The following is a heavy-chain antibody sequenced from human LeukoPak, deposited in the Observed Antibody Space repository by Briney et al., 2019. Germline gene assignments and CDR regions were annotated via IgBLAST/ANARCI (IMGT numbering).Heavy chain of an antibody. V-gene: IGHV1-2*06. D-gene: IGHD5-18*01. Sequence: ASVKVSCXASGYTFTGYYLHWVRQAPGQGLEWLGRINPNTGGTDDAQKFQGRVTMTRDTSINTAYMELSRLRPDDTAVYYCARDRSGYSYGEPLDHWGQGTLVIVSS. CDR2: INPNTGGT. CDR3: ARDRSGYSYGEPLDH. CDR1: GYTFTGYY. J-gene: IGHJ4*02.